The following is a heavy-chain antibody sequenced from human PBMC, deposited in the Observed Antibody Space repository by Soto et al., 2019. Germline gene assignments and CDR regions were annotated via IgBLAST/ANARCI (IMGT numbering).Heavy chain of an antibody. D-gene: IGHD5-18*01. CDR2: ILYTGST. CDR3: TRLDTGPNNRGTSIDS. V-gene: IGHV4-39*02. Sequence: SETLSLTCTVSGGFIKSYTHYWGWIRQSPGRGLEWIGSILYTGSTYYNPSLRSRVSMSVDTSKNLFSLSLMSVTAADTGLYFCTRLDTGPNNRGTSIDSWGQATHVTGSS. J-gene: IGHJ4*02. CDR1: GGFIKSYTHY.